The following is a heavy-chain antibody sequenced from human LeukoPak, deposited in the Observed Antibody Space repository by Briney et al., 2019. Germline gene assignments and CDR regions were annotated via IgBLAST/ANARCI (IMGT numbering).Heavy chain of an antibody. D-gene: IGHD3-22*01. CDR2: VSGSGGST. J-gene: IGHJ4*02. CDR3: AKDLLRTVVVISAAGYYFDY. Sequence: GGSLRLSCAASGFTFRGYGMSWVRQAPGKGLEWVSTVSGSGGSTYYADSVKGRFTISRDNSKNTLFLQMNSLRAEDTAVYYCAKDLLRTVVVISAAGYYFDYWGPGTLVTVSS. V-gene: IGHV3-23*01. CDR1: GFTFRGYG.